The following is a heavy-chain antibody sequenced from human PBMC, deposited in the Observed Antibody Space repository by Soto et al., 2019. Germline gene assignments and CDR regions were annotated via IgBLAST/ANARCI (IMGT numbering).Heavy chain of an antibody. CDR3: ARVGYCSSTSCYPYYYYYMDV. CDR1: SGSISSSNW. D-gene: IGHD2-2*03. CDR2: IYHSGST. Sequence: SETLSLTCAVSSGSISSSNWWSWVRQPPGKGLEWIGEIYHSGSTNYNPSLKSRVTISVDKSKNQFSLKLSSVTAADTAVYYCARVGYCSSTSCYPYYYYYMDVWGKGTTVTVSS. J-gene: IGHJ6*03. V-gene: IGHV4-4*02.